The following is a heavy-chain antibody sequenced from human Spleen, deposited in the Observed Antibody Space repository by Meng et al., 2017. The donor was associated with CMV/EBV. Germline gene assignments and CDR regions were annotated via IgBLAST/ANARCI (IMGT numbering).Heavy chain of an antibody. V-gene: IGHV1-69*05. CDR2: IIPILRSA. D-gene: IGHD3-22*01. CDR3: ARELISYDSSGYSAFYYYYGMDV. Sequence: SVKVSCKASGGTFSSFAISWVRQAPGQGLEWMGGIIPILRSAKYAQKFQGRVTISTDESTRTAYMELSRLRSDDTAVYYCARELISYDSSGYSAFYYYYGMDVWGQGTTVTVSS. CDR1: GGTFSSFA. J-gene: IGHJ6*02.